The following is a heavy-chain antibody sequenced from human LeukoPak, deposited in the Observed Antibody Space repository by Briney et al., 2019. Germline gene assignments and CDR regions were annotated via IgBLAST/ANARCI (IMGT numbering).Heavy chain of an antibody. CDR3: ARDFFNDGTNWYVGSYFFDY. Sequence: GGSLRLSCAASGFTFSSYAMHWVRQAPGKGLEWVAVISYDRSNKYYADSVKGRFTISRDNSKNTLYLQINSLRAEDTAVFYCARDFFNDGTNWYVGSYFFDYWGQGTLVTVSS. V-gene: IGHV3-30-3*01. CDR1: GFTFSSYA. D-gene: IGHD6-13*01. J-gene: IGHJ4*02. CDR2: ISYDRSNK.